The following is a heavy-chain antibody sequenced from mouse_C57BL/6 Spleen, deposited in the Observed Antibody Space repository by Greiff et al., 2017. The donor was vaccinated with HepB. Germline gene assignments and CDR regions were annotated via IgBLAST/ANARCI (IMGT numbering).Heavy chain of an antibody. Sequence: QVQLQQPGAELVRPGSSVKLSCKASGYTFTSYWMHWVKQRPIQGLEWIGNIDPSDSETHYNQKFKDKATLTVDKSSSTAYMQLSSLTSEDSAVYYCARVPYYGSSPWYFDVWGTGPTVTVSS. CDR2: IDPSDSET. CDR1: GYTFTSYW. CDR3: ARVPYYGSSPWYFDV. J-gene: IGHJ1*03. D-gene: IGHD1-1*01. V-gene: IGHV1-52*01.